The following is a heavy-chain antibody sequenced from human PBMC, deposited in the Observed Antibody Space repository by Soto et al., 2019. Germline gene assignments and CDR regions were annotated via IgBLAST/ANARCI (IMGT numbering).Heavy chain of an antibody. CDR1: GGSISRYY. CDR3: ARADYYGSGSYYSDAYYYYMDV. J-gene: IGHJ6*03. CDR2: IYNSGST. V-gene: IGHV4-59*01. D-gene: IGHD3-10*01. Sequence: QVQLQESGPGLVKPSETLSLTCTVSGGSISRYYWSWIRQPPGKGLEWIGYIYNSGSTNYNPSLKSRVTISVDTSKNQFSLKLSSVTAADTAVYYCARADYYGSGSYYSDAYYYYMDVWGKGTTVSVSS.